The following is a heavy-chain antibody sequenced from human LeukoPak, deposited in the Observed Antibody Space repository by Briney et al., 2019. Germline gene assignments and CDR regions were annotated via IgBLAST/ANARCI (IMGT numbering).Heavy chain of an antibody. D-gene: IGHD6-13*01. V-gene: IGHV4-39*01. J-gene: IGHJ6*02. Sequence: SETLSLTCTVSGGSISSSSYYWGWIRQPPGEGLEWIGSIYYSGSTYYNPSLKSRVTISVDTSKNQFSLKLSSVTAADTAVYYCARHMYSSSWYGQYYYYGMDVWGQGTTVTVSS. CDR3: ARHMYSSSWYGQYYYYGMDV. CDR1: GGSISSSSYY. CDR2: IYYSGST.